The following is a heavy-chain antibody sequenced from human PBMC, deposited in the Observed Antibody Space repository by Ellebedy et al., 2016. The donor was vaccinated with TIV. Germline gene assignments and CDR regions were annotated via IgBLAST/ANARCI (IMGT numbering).Heavy chain of an antibody. V-gene: IGHV3-7*01. CDR2: IKQDGSEK. J-gene: IGHJ4*02. Sequence: GESLKISCAASGFTFSSYWMSWVRQAPGKGLEWVANIKQDGSEKYYVDSVKGRFTISRDNAKNSLYLQMNSLRAEDTAVYYCARARYGGYKRYYFDYWGQGTLVTVSS. D-gene: IGHD5-12*01. CDR1: GFTFSSYW. CDR3: ARARYGGYKRYYFDY.